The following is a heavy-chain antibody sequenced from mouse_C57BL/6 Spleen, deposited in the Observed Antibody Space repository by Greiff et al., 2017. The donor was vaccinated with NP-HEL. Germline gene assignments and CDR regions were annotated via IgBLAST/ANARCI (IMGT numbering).Heavy chain of an antibody. Sequence: EVQLQESGPGLVKPSQSLSLTCSVTGYSITSGYYWNWIRQFPGNKLEWMGYISYDGSNNYNPFLKNRISITRDTSKNQFFLKLNSVTTEDTATYYCASDLDYGSSYGYWGQGTTLTVSS. V-gene: IGHV3-6*01. J-gene: IGHJ2*01. CDR1: GYSITSGYY. D-gene: IGHD1-1*01. CDR2: ISYDGSN. CDR3: ASDLDYGSSYGY.